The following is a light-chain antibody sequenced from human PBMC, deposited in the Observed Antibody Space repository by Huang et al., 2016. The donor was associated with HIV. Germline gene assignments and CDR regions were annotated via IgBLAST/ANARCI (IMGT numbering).Light chain of an antibody. Sequence: EIVLTQSPATLSLSPGERATLSCRASQSVSIYLAWYQQKPGQAPRLLSYDASNRATGIPARFSGSGPGTDFTLTISSLEPEDFAVYYCQQRSNWHPLSFGGGTKVEMK. CDR3: QQRSNWHPLS. J-gene: IGKJ4*01. CDR1: QSVSIY. V-gene: IGKV3D-11*02. CDR2: DAS.